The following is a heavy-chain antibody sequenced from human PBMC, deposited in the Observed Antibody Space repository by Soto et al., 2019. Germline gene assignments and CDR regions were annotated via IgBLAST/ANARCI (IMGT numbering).Heavy chain of an antibody. CDR1: GFTFSSYW. J-gene: IGHJ4*02. Sequence: GGSLRLSCAASGFTFSSYWMHWVRQAPGKGLVWVSRINSDGSSTSYADSVKGRFTISRDNAKNTLYLQMNSLRAEDPAVYYCARGNRNYGDYYFDYWGQGTLVTVSS. D-gene: IGHD4-17*01. V-gene: IGHV3-74*01. CDR3: ARGNRNYGDYYFDY. CDR2: INSDGSST.